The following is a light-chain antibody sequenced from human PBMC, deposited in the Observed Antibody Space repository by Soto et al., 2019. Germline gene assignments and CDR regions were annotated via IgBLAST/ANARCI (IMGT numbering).Light chain of an antibody. V-gene: IGKV3-20*01. CDR2: GAS. CDR3: CRNGTTPPDT. J-gene: IGKJ2*01. CDR1: QSLSSY. Sequence: EIVLTQSPGTLSLSPGERATLSCRASQSLSSYLAWYQQKPGQAPRLLIYGASSRATGIPDRFSGSGSGTDFPSTYSSRVLEDFEFNSCCRNGTTPPDTLGRGT.